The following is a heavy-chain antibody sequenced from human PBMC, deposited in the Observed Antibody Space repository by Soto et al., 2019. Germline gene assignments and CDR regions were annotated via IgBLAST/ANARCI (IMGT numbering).Heavy chain of an antibody. V-gene: IGHV4-34*01. CDR2: INHSGST. Sequence: PSETQSLTWTVAGGSIRSHDWSWIRQHPGKGLEWIGEINHSGSTNYNPSLKSRVTISVDTSKNQFSLKLSSVTAADTAVYYCAHAVAGSYYYGMDVWGQGTTVTVSS. D-gene: IGHD6-19*01. CDR3: AHAVAGSYYYGMDV. CDR1: GGSIRSHD. J-gene: IGHJ6*02.